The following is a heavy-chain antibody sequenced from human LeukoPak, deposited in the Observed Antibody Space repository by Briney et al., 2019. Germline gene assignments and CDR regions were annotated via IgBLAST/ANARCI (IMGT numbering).Heavy chain of an antibody. CDR1: GFTFDDYG. J-gene: IGHJ4*02. CDR2: INWNGGST. D-gene: IGHD2-2*01. Sequence: PGGSLRLSCAASGFTFDDYGMSWVRQAPGKGLEWVSGINWNGGSTGYADSVKGRFTISRDNAKNSLYLQMNSLRAEDTAVYYCARDPGTGFSYVIDYWGQGSLVTVSS. CDR3: ARDPGTGFSYVIDY. V-gene: IGHV3-20*04.